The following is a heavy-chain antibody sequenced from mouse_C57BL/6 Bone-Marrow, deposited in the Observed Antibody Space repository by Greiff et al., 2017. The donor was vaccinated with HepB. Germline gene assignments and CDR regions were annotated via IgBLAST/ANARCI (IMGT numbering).Heavy chain of an antibody. CDR1: GFTFSSYA. V-gene: IGHV5-4*01. Sequence: EVHLVESGGGLVKPGGSLKLSCAASGFTFSSYAMSWVRQTPEKRLEWVATISDGGSYTYYPDNVKGRFTISRDNAKNNLYLQISHLKSEDTAMYYCASRYYGSSYIDFDVWGTGTTVTVSS. D-gene: IGHD1-1*01. J-gene: IGHJ1*03. CDR2: ISDGGSYT. CDR3: ASRYYGSSYIDFDV.